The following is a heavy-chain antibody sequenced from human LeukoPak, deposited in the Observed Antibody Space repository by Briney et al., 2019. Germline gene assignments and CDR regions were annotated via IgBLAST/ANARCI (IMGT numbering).Heavy chain of an antibody. CDR1: GGSISSSSYY. J-gene: IGHJ6*03. D-gene: IGHD3-9*01. CDR2: IYYSGST. Sequence: SETLSLTCTVSGGSISSSSYYWGWIRQPPGKGLEWIGSIYYSGSTYYNPSLKSRVTMSVDTSKNQFSLKLSSVTAADTAVYYCARDVKFDLLYYYYYYYMDVWGKGTTVTISS. V-gene: IGHV4-39*07. CDR3: ARDVKFDLLYYYYYYYMDV.